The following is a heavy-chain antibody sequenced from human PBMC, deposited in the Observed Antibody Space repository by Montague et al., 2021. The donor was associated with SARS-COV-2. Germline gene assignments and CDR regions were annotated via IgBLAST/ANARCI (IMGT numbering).Heavy chain of an antibody. V-gene: IGHV4-34*01. J-gene: IGHJ4*02. CDR2: INHSCGT. CDR1: GGSFSGHS. D-gene: IGHD3-22*01. Sequence: SETLSLTCAVYGGSFSGHSWTWIRQPPGQGLEWIGEINHSCGTNYNPYLKSRVTISVDTSKNQFSLKLSSLTAADTAVYYCARGLTDVTVILVFVGASLYFDSWGQGALVTVSS. CDR3: ARGLTDVTVILVFVGASLYFDS.